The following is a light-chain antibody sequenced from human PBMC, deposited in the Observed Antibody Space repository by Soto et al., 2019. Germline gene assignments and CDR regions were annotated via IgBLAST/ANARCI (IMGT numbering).Light chain of an antibody. Sequence: DIQMTQSPSSLSASVGDRVTITCQASQSISNYLNWYQQKPGKAPKLLIYDASNLETGVPSRFSGSGSGTDFTVTISSLRPADIATYYCQQYDNLPFTFGGGTKVEIK. CDR1: QSISNY. V-gene: IGKV1-33*01. CDR2: DAS. CDR3: QQYDNLPFT. J-gene: IGKJ4*01.